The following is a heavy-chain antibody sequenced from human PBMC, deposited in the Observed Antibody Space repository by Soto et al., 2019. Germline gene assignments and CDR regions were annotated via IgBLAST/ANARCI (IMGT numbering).Heavy chain of an antibody. CDR2: ISGSGGNT. CDR1: GFTFSSYA. D-gene: IGHD6-19*01. CDR3: AKGGVMYSSGWHFDY. Sequence: GGSLRLSCAASGFTFSSYAMSWVRQAPGKGLEWVSAISGSGGNTYYADSVKGRFTISRDNSKNTLYLQMNSLRAEDTAVYYCAKGGVMYSSGWHFDYWGQGTLVTVSS. J-gene: IGHJ4*02. V-gene: IGHV3-23*01.